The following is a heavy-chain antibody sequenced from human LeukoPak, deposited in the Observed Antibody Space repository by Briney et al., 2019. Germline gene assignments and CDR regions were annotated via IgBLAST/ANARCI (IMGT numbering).Heavy chain of an antibody. CDR1: GFTFDDYA. CDR2: ISWNSSSI. D-gene: IGHD6-13*01. J-gene: IGHJ4*02. Sequence: PGGSLRLSCAASGFTFDDYAMHWVRQAPGKGLEWVSGISWNSSSIGYADSVKGRFTISRDNAKNSLYLQMNSLRAEDTALYYCAKDRTAAAEAFDYWGQGTLVTVSS. CDR3: AKDRTAAAEAFDY. V-gene: IGHV3-9*01.